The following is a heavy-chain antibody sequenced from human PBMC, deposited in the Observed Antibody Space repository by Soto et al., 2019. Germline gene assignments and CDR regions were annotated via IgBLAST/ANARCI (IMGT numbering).Heavy chain of an antibody. J-gene: IGHJ6*02. V-gene: IGHV1-69*13. CDR1: GGTFSSYA. CDR3: ARDEPPVRSSSRGMDV. D-gene: IGHD6-6*01. CDR2: IIPIFGTA. Sequence: GASVKVSCKASGGTFSSYAISWVRQAPGQGLEWMGGIIPIFGTANYAQKFQGRVTITADESTSTAYMELSSLRSEDTAVYYCARDEPPVRSSSRGMDVWGQGTTVTVSS.